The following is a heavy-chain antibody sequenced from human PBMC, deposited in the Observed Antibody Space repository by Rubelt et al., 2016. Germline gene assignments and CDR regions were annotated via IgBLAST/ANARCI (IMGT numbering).Heavy chain of an antibody. J-gene: IGHJ6*02. V-gene: IGHV3-30*04. CDR3: ARDYWDGGIVGATSGHYGMDV. D-gene: IGHD1-26*01. CDR1: GFTFSCYA. CDR2: ISYDGSNK. Sequence: GFTFSCYAMHWVRQAPGKGLEWVAVISYDGSNKSYADSVKGRFTISSDNSKNTLYLQMNSLRAEATAVYYCARDYWDGGIVGATSGHYGMDVWGQGTTVTVSS.